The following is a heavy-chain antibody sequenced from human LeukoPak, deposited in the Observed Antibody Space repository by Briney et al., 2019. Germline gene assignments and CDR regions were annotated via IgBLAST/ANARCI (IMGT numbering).Heavy chain of an antibody. J-gene: IGHJ4*02. CDR2: IHYGETT. CDR1: GGSIGSGYY. Sequence: SETLSLTCTVSGGSIGSGYYWAWIRPPPGKGLEWIGSIHYGETTHYNPSLQSRVSISADTSKNQFALDLRSVTAADTAVYYCTRDIGDFVSDFWGQGTLVTVSP. CDR3: TRDIGDFVSDF. V-gene: IGHV4-39*02. D-gene: IGHD2-21*02.